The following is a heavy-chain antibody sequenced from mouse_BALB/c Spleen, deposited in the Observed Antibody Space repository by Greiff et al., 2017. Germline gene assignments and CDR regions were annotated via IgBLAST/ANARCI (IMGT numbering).Heavy chain of an antibody. CDR1: GFTFSDYY. J-gene: IGHJ2*01. V-gene: IGHV5-4*02. D-gene: IGHD1-1*01. CDR2: ISDGGSYT. Sequence: EVQVVESGGGLVKPGGSLKLSCAASGFTFSDYYMYWVRQTPEKRLEWVATISDGGSYTYYPDSVKGRFTISRDNAKNNLYLQMSSLKSEDTAMYYCASPYYYGSSSAWFAYWGQGTTLTVSS. CDR3: ASPYYYGSSSAWFAY.